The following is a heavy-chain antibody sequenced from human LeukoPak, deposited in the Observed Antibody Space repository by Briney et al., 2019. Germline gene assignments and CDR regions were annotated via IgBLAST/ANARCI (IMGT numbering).Heavy chain of an antibody. CDR3: ARYYYDSSGYRIDY. Sequence: SETLSLTCTVSGGSISSYYWSWIRQPPGKGLEWIGYIYYSGSTNYNPSLKSRVTISVDTSKNQFSLKLSSVTAADTAVYYCARYYYDSSGYRIDYWGQGTLVIVSS. CDR1: GGSISSYY. V-gene: IGHV4-59*08. J-gene: IGHJ4*02. D-gene: IGHD3-22*01. CDR2: IYYSGST.